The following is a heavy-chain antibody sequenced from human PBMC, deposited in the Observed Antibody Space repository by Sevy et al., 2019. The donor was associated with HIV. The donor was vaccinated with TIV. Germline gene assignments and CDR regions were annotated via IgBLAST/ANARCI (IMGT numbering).Heavy chain of an antibody. D-gene: IGHD3-9*01. CDR2: ISYDGSNK. CDR1: GFTFSSYA. CDR3: ARAAYDILTGYYLPLYYYYYGMDV. Sequence: GGSLRLSCAASGFTFSSYAMHWVRQAPGKGLEWVAVISYDGSNKYYADSVKGRFTISRDNSKNTLYLQMNSLRAEDTAVYYCARAAYDILTGYYLPLYYYYYGMDVWGQGTTVTVSS. J-gene: IGHJ6*02. V-gene: IGHV3-30-3*01.